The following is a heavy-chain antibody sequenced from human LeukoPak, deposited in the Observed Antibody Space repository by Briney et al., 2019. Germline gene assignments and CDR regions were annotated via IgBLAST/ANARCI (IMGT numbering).Heavy chain of an antibody. D-gene: IGHD5-18*01. V-gene: IGHV4-59*01. CDR2: MQSTGNS. Sequence: PSETLSLTCSVSGDSISTYHWNWIRKPPGKGLEWIAYMQSTGNSEYNPSLKSRATMSVDTSKNQVVLNLSSVTAADTAVYYCARDKRHSYGRYFAHWGQGMLVTVSS. CDR3: ARDKRHSYGRYFAH. J-gene: IGHJ4*02. CDR1: GDSISTYH.